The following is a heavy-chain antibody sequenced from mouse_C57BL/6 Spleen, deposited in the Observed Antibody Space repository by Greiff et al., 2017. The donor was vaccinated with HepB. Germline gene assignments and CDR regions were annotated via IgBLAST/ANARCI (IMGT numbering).Heavy chain of an antibody. CDR1: GYTFTDYE. J-gene: IGHJ2*01. D-gene: IGHD4-1*02. V-gene: IGHV1-15*01. Sequence: VQLVESGAELVRPGASVTLSCKASGYTFTDYEMHWVKQTPVHGLEWIGAIDPETGGTAYNQKFKGKAILTADKSSSTAYMELRSLTSEDSAVYYCTKPSTVPLDYWGQGTTLTVSS. CDR2: IDPETGGT. CDR3: TKPSTVPLDY.